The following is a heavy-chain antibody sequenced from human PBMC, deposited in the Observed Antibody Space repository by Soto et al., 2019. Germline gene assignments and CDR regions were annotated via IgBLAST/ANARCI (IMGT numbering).Heavy chain of an antibody. CDR1: GGSISSYY. D-gene: IGHD6-19*01. V-gene: IGHV4-59*08. CDR3: ARLPRGVAGYYFDY. CDR2: IYYSGST. Sequence: QVQLQESGPGLVKPSETLSLTCTVSGGSISSYYWSWIRQPPGKGLEWIGYIYYSGSTNYNPSLKSRVTISVDTSKNQCSLKLSSVTAADTAVYYCARLPRGVAGYYFDYWGQGTLVTVSS. J-gene: IGHJ4*02.